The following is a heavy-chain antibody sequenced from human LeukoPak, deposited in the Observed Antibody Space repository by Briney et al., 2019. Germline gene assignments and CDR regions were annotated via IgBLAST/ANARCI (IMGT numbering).Heavy chain of an antibody. Sequence: SETLSLTCTVSGGSISSYYWSWIRQPPGKGLEWIGYIYYSGSTNYNPSLKSRVTISVDTSKNQFSLKLSSVTAADTAVYYCARVLGHSSGYQGTDYYYYGMDVWGQGTTVTVSS. D-gene: IGHD3-22*01. J-gene: IGHJ6*02. CDR3: ARVLGHSSGYQGTDYYYYGMDV. V-gene: IGHV4-59*01. CDR2: IYYSGST. CDR1: GGSISSYY.